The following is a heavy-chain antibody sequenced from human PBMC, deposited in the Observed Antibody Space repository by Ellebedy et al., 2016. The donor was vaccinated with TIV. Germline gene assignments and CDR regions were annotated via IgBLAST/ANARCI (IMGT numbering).Heavy chain of an antibody. J-gene: IGHJ3*02. CDR2: IDPSVSET. CDR1: GYTFTSFW. CDR3: AYYASGRRAFDI. Sequence: GESLKISXQASGYTFTSFWINWVRQMPGKGLQWMGRIDPSVSETFYSPSFEGHVTMSVDTSNMTAYLQWNSLKASDTALYYCAYYASGRRAFDIWGQGTTVTASS. V-gene: IGHV5-10-1*01. D-gene: IGHD3-10*01.